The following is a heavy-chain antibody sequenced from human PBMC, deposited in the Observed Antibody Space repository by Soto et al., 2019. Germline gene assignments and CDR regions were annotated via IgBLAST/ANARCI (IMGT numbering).Heavy chain of an antibody. CDR3: ARYGDYPYFDS. V-gene: IGHV4-4*02. Sequence: QVQLQESGPGLMKLSGTLSLTCAVSGGSITSGNWWNWVRQPPGKGLEWIGEIYHSGSTNYNPSLKSRVTISVDKSKSHFSLRLTSVTAADTAVYYCARYGDYPYFDSWGQGTLITVSS. J-gene: IGHJ4*02. D-gene: IGHD4-17*01. CDR2: IYHSGST. CDR1: GGSITSGNW.